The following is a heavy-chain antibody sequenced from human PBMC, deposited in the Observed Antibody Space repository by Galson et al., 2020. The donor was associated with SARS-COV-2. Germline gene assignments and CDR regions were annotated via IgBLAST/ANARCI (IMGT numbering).Heavy chain of an antibody. J-gene: IGHJ4*02. D-gene: IGHD6-13*01. Sequence: PSETLSLTCAVYGGTFSGNYWNWIRQSPGKGLEWIGEINDGGRTNYNPSLESRVGISVDTSKKQFSLKLSSVTAADTAVYHCARGRYPRADGILLWMYRIASSGVFDSWSQGTRVTVSS. CDR1: GGTFSGNY. V-gene: IGHV4-34*01. CDR3: ARGRYPRADGILLWMYRIASSGVFDS. CDR2: INDGGRT.